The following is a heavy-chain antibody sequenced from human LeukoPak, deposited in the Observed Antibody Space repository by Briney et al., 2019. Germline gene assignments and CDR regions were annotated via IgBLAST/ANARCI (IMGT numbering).Heavy chain of an antibody. Sequence: GGSLRLSCAASGFTVSSNYKSWVRQAPGKGLEWVSVIYSGGSTYYADSVKGRFTISRDNSRNTVDLQMGSLRAEDMAIYYCARETKGDYDYWGQGTLVTVSS. CDR1: GFTVSSNY. CDR3: ARETKGDYDY. V-gene: IGHV3-66*01. CDR2: IYSGGST. D-gene: IGHD2-21*01. J-gene: IGHJ4*02.